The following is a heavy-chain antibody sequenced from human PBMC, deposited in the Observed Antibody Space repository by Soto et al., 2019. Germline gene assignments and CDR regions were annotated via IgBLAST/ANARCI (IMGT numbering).Heavy chain of an antibody. D-gene: IGHD2-21*02. CDR3: ASWLGVVVTAPPGGWFDP. V-gene: IGHV1-69*13. CDR2: IIPIFGTA. J-gene: IGHJ5*02. CDR1: GGTFSSYA. Sequence: ASVKVSCKASGGTFSSYAISWVRQAPGQGLEWMGGIIPIFGTANYAQKFQGRVTITADESTSTAYMELSSLRSEDTAVYYCASWLGVVVTAPPGGWFDPWGQGTLVTVSS.